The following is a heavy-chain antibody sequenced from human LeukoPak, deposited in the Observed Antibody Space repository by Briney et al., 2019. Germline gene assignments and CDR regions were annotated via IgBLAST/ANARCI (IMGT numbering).Heavy chain of an antibody. CDR3: ARDGTTIFGDLNWLDP. D-gene: IGHD3-3*01. V-gene: IGHV3-21*01. CDR2: ISSSSSYI. Sequence: GGSLRLSCAASGFTFSSYSMNWVRQAPGKGLEWVSSISSSSSYIYYADSVKGRFTISRDNAKNSLYLQMNSLRAEDTAVYYCARDGTTIFGDLNWLDPWGQGTLVTVSS. CDR1: GFTFSSYS. J-gene: IGHJ5*02.